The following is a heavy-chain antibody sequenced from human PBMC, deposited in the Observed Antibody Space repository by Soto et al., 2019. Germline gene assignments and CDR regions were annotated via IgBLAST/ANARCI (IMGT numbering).Heavy chain of an antibody. Sequence: QLQLVQSGTEVKEPGSSVKVSCKASGSTFSTSSFVWVRQGPGQGLEWMGGIIHIFTRTNFAQMFQGRVAVSAEESTRTTYMALRSLTSEDTAIYYWARDVVRSTAGDSWGQGTVVTVSS. CDR2: IIHIFTRT. J-gene: IGHJ4*02. CDR1: GSTFSTSS. CDR3: ARDVVRSTAGDS. V-gene: IGHV1-69*01. D-gene: IGHD2-15*01.